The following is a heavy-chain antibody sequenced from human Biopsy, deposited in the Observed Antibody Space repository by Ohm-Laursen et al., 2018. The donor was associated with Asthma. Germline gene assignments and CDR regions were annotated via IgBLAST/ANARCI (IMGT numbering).Heavy chain of an antibody. CDR1: GSHFGSYN. D-gene: IGHD1-26*01. V-gene: IGHV3-30*18. CDR2: ITFDGTNR. J-gene: IGHJ4*02. Sequence: SLRLSCTASGSHFGSYNMHWVRQAPGKGLEWVAVITFDGTNRNYTDSVKGRFTISRDNSRNTLHLEMNSLRAEDTAVYFCAKEVFPGWELRRGPDSWGQGTLVTVSS. CDR3: AKEVFPGWELRRGPDS.